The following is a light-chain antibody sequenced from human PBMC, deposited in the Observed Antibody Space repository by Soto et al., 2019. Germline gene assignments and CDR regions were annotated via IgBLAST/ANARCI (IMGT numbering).Light chain of an antibody. V-gene: IGKV3-11*01. Sequence: VVLTQSPANLSLSPWDRATLSCRPSLNLNSYLAWYQQKPGQAPRLLIYDASNRAAGIPARFSGSGSGTDFTLTISSLEPEDFAVYYCQQRSNWPAFGQGTRLEIK. CDR3: QQRSNWPA. CDR1: LNLNSY. J-gene: IGKJ5*01. CDR2: DAS.